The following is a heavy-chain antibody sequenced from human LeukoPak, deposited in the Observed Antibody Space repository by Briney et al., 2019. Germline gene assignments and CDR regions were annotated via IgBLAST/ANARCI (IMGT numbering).Heavy chain of an antibody. CDR1: GFTFSSYS. V-gene: IGHV3-21*01. J-gene: IGHJ4*02. CDR3: ARDVGGYGGYGYDY. CDR2: ISSSSSYI. Sequence: GGSLRLSCAASGFTFSSYSMNWVRQAPGKGLEWVSSISSSSSYIYYADSVKGRFTISRDNAKNSLYLQMNSLRAEDTAVYYCARDVGGYGGYGYDYWGQGTQVTVSS. D-gene: IGHD5-12*01.